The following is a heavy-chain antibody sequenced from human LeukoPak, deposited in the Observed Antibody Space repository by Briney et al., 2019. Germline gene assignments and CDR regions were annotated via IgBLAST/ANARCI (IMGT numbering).Heavy chain of an antibody. Sequence: SETLSLTCTVSGGSISSSSYYWGWIRQPPGKGLEWIGSIYYSGSTYYNPALKSRVTISVDTSKNQFSLKLSSVTAADTVVYYCARDPGFDPWGQGTLVTVSS. CDR2: IYYSGST. CDR1: GGSISSSSYY. V-gene: IGHV4-39*07. CDR3: ARDPGFDP. J-gene: IGHJ5*02.